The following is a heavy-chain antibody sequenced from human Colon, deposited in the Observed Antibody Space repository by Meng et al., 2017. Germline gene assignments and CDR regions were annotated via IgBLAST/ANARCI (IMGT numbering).Heavy chain of an antibody. CDR2: IWYDGSNK. D-gene: IGHD3-22*01. Sequence: GWSLRLSCAASGFTFSSYGMHWVRQAPGKGLEWVAVIWYDGSNKYYADSVKGRFTISRDNSKNTLYLQMNSLRAEDTAVYYCARDQDSSGYSLPPPAFDIWGQGTMVTVSS. V-gene: IGHV3-33*01. CDR3: ARDQDSSGYSLPPPAFDI. J-gene: IGHJ3*02. CDR1: GFTFSSYG.